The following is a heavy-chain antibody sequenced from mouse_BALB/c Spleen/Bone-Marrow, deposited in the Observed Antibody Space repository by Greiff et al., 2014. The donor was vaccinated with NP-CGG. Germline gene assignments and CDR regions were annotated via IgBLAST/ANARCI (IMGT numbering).Heavy chain of an antibody. D-gene: IGHD1-2*01. CDR2: IRNKANGYTT. CDR1: GFTFTDYY. V-gene: IGHV7-3*02. J-gene: IGHJ2*01. Sequence: EVQRVESGGGLVQPGGPLRLSCETSGFTFTDYYMNWVRQPPGKALEWLGFIRNKANGYTTEYSASVKGRFTISRDNSQSILYLQMNTLRAEDSATYYCARDIGRLLFDYWGQGTTLTVSS. CDR3: ARDIGRLLFDY.